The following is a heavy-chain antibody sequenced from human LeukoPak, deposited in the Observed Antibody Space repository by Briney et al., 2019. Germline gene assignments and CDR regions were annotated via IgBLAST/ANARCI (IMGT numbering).Heavy chain of an antibody. CDR2: IYSSGST. D-gene: IGHD6-19*01. Sequence: SETLSLTCTVSGGSISNYYWSWIRQPPGKGLEWIGYIYSSGSTSYNPSLKSRVIMSVDTSKNQLSLNLNSVTAADTAVYHCARGYSRDWGLQYFQHWGQGTLVTVSS. CDR1: GGSISNYY. J-gene: IGHJ1*01. V-gene: IGHV4-59*01. CDR3: ARGYSRDWGLQYFQH.